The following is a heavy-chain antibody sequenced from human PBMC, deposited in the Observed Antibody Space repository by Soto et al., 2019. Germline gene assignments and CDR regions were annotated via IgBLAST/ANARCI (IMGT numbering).Heavy chain of an antibody. Sequence: SLKISCKGSGYSFTSYWIGWVRQMPGKGLEWMGIIYPGDSDTRYSPSFKGQVTISADKSISTAYLQWSSLKASDTAMYFCSRHLGYGDYDYYYGMDVWGQGTTVTVSS. V-gene: IGHV5-51*01. CDR3: SRHLGYGDYDYYYGMDV. CDR2: IYPGDSDT. D-gene: IGHD4-17*01. CDR1: GYSFTSYW. J-gene: IGHJ6*02.